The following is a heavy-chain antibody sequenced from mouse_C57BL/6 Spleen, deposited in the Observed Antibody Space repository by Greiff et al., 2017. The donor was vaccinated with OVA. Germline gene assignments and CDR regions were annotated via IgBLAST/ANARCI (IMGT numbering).Heavy chain of an antibody. V-gene: IGHV1-22*01. CDR3: ARSSATVVEWYFDV. CDR2: INPNNGGT. Sequence: VQLQQSGPELVKPGASVKMSCKASGYTFTDYNMHWVKQSHGKSLEWIGYINPNNGGTSYNQKFKGKATLTVNKSSSTAYMELRSLTSEYSAVDYCARSSATVVEWYFDVWGTGTTVTVSS. D-gene: IGHD1-1*01. CDR1: GYTFTDYN. J-gene: IGHJ1*03.